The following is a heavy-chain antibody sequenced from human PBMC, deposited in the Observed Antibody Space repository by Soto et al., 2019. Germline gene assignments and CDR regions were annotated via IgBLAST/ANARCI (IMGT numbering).Heavy chain of an antibody. D-gene: IGHD3-3*01. J-gene: IGHJ5*02. CDR1: GGSISTVDYW. CDR3: ARQPPTWSHNWLDP. CDR2: VYYTGRS. Sequence: SETLSLTCTVSGGSISTVDYWWSWIRQSPDMGLEWIGSVYYTGRSYYDPSLRSRVTMTVDTSKNQFSLNLTSVTAADMAVYYCARQPPTWSHNWLDPWGQGTLVTVSS. V-gene: IGHV4-39*01.